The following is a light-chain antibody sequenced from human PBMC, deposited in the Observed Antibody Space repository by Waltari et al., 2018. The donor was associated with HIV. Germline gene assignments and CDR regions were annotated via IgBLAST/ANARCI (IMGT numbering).Light chain of an antibody. CDR2: TNN. J-gene: IGLJ3*02. Sequence: QSVLTQPPSASGTPGQRVTISCSGSRSNIGSNAVNWYQHFPGTVPKLLIHTNNQRSSGVPDRFSGANSGTSASLAISGLQSEDEADYYCAAWDASLNNWVFGGGTKLTVL. CDR1: RSNIGSNA. V-gene: IGLV1-44*01. CDR3: AAWDASLNNWV.